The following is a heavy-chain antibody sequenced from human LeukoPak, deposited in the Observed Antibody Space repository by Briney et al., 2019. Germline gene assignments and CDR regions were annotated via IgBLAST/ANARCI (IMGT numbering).Heavy chain of an antibody. V-gene: IGHV4-30-2*01. D-gene: IGHD2-8*01. CDR2: IYHSGST. CDR3: ARTLYPSNWFDP. J-gene: IGHJ5*02. Sequence: SQTLSLTCAVSGGSISSGGYSWSWIRQPPGKGLERIGYIYHSGSTYYNPSLKSRVTISVDRSKNQFSLKLGSVTAADTAVYYCARTLYPSNWFDPWGQGTLVTVSS. CDR1: GGSISSGGYS.